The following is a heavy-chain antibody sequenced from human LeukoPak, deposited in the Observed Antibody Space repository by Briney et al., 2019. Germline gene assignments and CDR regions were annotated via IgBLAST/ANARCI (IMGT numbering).Heavy chain of an antibody. CDR3: VRGQDDSSWHRHFQH. V-gene: IGHV3-7*01. D-gene: IGHD6-13*01. CDR2: IKKDGSEK. CDR1: GFTFSNYW. J-gene: IGHJ1*01. Sequence: GGSLKLSCAASGFTFSNYWMSWVRQAPGKGLEWVASIKKDGSEKKYVDSVKGRFTISRDNAKNSLDLQMNSLTTDDTAMYFCVRGQDDSSWHRHFQHWGQGTLVTVSS.